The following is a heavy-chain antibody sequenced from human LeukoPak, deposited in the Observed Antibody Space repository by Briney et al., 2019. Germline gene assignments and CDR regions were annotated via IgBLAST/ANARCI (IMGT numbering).Heavy chain of an antibody. CDR2: IYYSGST. D-gene: IGHD6-13*01. CDR1: GGSISSGGYY. Sequence: SETLSLTCTVSGGSISSGGYYWSWIRQHPGTGLEWIGYIYYSGSTYYNPSLKSRVTISVDTSKNQFSLKLSSVTAADTAVYYCARSKQQPHYFDYWGQGTLVTVSS. J-gene: IGHJ4*02. CDR3: ARSKQQPHYFDY. V-gene: IGHV4-31*03.